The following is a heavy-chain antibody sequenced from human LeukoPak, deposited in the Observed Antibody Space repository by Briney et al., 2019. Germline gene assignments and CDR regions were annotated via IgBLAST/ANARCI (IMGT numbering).Heavy chain of an antibody. Sequence: SQTLSLTCTVSGGSISSGGYYWSWIRQHPGKGLEWIGYIYYSGSTYYNPSLKSRVTISVDTSKNQFSLKLSSVTAADTAVYYCARVQIVVVPAATSFDYWGQGTLVTVSS. V-gene: IGHV4-31*03. CDR3: ARVQIVVVPAATSFDY. CDR2: IYYSGST. J-gene: IGHJ4*02. CDR1: GGSISSGGYY. D-gene: IGHD2-2*01.